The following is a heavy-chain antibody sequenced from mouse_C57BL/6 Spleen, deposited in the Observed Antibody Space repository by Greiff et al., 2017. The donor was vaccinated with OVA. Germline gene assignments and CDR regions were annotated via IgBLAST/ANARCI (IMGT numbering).Heavy chain of an antibody. CDR2: INPNNGGT. Sequence: VQLQQSGPELVKPGASVKISCKASEYTFTDYYMNWVKQSHGKSLEWIGDINPNNGGTSYNQKFKGKATLTVDKSSSTAYMELRSLTSEDSAVYYCARIYDYGDFDYWGQGTTLTVSS. CDR3: ARIYDYGDFDY. CDR1: EYTFTDYY. J-gene: IGHJ2*01. V-gene: IGHV1-26*01. D-gene: IGHD2-4*01.